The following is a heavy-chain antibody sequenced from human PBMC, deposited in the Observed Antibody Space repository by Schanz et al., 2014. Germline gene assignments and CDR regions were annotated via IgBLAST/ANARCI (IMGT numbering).Heavy chain of an antibody. CDR3: ARDGGRDGYNLAFDV. CDR1: GFTFSNYN. D-gene: IGHD5-12*01. V-gene: IGHV3-23*04. J-gene: IGHJ3*01. CDR2: MYINSGST. Sequence: EVQLVESGGGLVQPGGSLRLSCEASGFTFSNYNMNWVRQAPGKGLEWISSMYINSGSTQYADSVKGRFIISRDSSKNTLFLQMNSLRAEDTAVYFCARDGGRDGYNLAFDVWGQGTLVTVSS.